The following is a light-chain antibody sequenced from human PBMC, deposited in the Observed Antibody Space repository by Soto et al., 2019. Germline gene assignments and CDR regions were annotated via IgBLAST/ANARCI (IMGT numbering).Light chain of an antibody. CDR2: GAS. CDR1: QSVTRSF. Sequence: EIVLTQSPGTLSLSPGERVTLSCRASQSVTRSFLAWYQQTPGQAPRLLIYGASSRTTGIPDMFSGSGSGTDFIITISILDPEVFAYYCDHQYGSSPQAFGPGTKVDIK. CDR3: HQYGSSPQA. J-gene: IGKJ3*01. V-gene: IGKV3-20*01.